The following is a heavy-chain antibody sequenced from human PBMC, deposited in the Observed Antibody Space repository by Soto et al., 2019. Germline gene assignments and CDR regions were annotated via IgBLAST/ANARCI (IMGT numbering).Heavy chain of an antibody. CDR3: ARETIAVAGRIYYYGMDV. Sequence: ASVKVSCKASGYTFTGYYMHWVRQAPGQGLEWMGWINPNSGGTNYAQKFQGWVTMTRDTSISTAYMELSRLRSDDTAVYYCARETIAVAGRIYYYGMDVWGQGTTVTVSS. D-gene: IGHD6-19*01. CDR2: INPNSGGT. J-gene: IGHJ6*02. V-gene: IGHV1-2*04. CDR1: GYTFTGYY.